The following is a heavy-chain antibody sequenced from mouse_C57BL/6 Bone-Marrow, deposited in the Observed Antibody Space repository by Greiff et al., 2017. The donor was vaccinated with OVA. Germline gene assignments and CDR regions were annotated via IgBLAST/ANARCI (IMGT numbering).Heavy chain of an antibody. Sequence: VQLQQSGAELVRPGASVKLSCTASGFNIKDDYMHWVKQRPEQGLEWIGWIDPETGDTEYASKFQGKGTITAATYSNTADLQLSSLTSEDTAVYCCTTYFGFAYWGQGTLVTVSA. D-gene: IGHD2-1*01. CDR2: IDPETGDT. J-gene: IGHJ3*01. V-gene: IGHV14-4*01. CDR3: TTYFGFAY. CDR1: GFNIKDDY.